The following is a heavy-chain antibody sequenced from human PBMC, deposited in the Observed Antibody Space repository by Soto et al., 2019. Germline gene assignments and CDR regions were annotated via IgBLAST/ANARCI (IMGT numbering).Heavy chain of an antibody. CDR2: ISAYNGNT. J-gene: IGHJ4*02. Sequence: ASVKVSCKASGYTFTSYGISWVRQAPGQGLEWMGWISAYNGNTNYAQKLQGRVTMTTDTSTSTAYMELRSLRSEDTAVYYCATAGYYPPGYYFDYWGQGTLVTVSS. V-gene: IGHV1-18*01. CDR3: ATAGYYPPGYYFDY. D-gene: IGHD3-9*01. CDR1: GYTFTSYG.